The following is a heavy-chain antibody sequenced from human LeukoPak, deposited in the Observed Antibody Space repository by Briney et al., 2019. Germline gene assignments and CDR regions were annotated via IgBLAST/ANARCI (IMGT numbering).Heavy chain of an antibody. CDR2: IKEDGTET. V-gene: IGHV3-7*01. CDR3: ARGGALSSSGYYHY. D-gene: IGHD3-22*01. Sequence: GGSLRLSCAASGFMFSSNWMSWVRLAPGKGLEWVANIKEDGTETYYVDSVKGRFTISRDNAKNSLYLQMNSLRAEDTAVYYCARGGALSSSGYYHYWGQGTLVTVSS. J-gene: IGHJ4*02. CDR1: GFMFSSNW.